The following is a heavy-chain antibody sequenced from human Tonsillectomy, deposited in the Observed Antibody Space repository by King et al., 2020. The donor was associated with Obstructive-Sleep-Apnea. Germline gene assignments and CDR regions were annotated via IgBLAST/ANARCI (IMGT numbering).Heavy chain of an antibody. CDR2: VSGSGATA. V-gene: IGHV3-23*04. CDR3: AKAQRGYNSSPFDY. Sequence: VQLVESGGGLLQPDGSLRLSCASSGFSCSGYAMKWVRQAPGKGLEGVSTVSGSGATAFYAVSVKGRFTFSRDNSKNTLYLQMKSLSGEDTAVYYCAKAQRGYNSSPFDYWGQGTLVTVSS. CDR1: GFSCSGYA. J-gene: IGHJ4*02. D-gene: IGHD6-13*01.